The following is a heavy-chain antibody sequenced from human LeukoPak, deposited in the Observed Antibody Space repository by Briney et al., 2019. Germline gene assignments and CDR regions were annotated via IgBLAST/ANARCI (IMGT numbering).Heavy chain of an antibody. V-gene: IGHV3-30*02. Sequence: PGGSLRLSCAASGFTFSSYGMHWVRQAPGKGLEWVAFIRYDGSNKYYADSVKGRFTISRDNSKNTLYLQMNSLRAEDTAVYYCAKDRVAAAGPGDWFDPWGQGTLVTVSS. D-gene: IGHD6-13*01. CDR3: AKDRVAAAGPGDWFDP. CDR1: GFTFSSYG. CDR2: IRYDGSNK. J-gene: IGHJ5*02.